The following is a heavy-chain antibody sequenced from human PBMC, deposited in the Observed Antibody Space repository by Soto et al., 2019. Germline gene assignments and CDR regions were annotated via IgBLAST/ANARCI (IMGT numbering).Heavy chain of an antibody. CDR2: IYPGDSDT. V-gene: IGHV5-51*01. J-gene: IGHJ6*02. D-gene: IGHD5-12*01. Sequence: GESLKISCKGSGYSFTSYWIGWVRQMPGKGLEWMGIIYPGDSDTRYSPSFQGQVTISADKSISTAYLQWSSLKASDTAMYYCARLDSRYDYRDYYYGMDVWGQGTTVTVSS. CDR1: GYSFTSYW. CDR3: ARLDSRYDYRDYYYGMDV.